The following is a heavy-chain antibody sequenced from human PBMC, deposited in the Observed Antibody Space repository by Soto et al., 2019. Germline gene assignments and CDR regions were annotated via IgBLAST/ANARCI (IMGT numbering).Heavy chain of an antibody. CDR2: IWYDGSNK. Sequence: QVQLVESGGGVVQPGRSLRLSCAASGFTFSSYGMHWVRQAPGKGLEWVAVIWYDGSNKYYADSVKGRFTISRDNSKNTLYLQMNSLRAEDTAVYYCARGGGVELRSNFDYWGQGTLVTVSS. D-gene: IGHD1-7*01. V-gene: IGHV3-33*01. CDR3: ARGGGVELRSNFDY. J-gene: IGHJ4*02. CDR1: GFTFSSYG.